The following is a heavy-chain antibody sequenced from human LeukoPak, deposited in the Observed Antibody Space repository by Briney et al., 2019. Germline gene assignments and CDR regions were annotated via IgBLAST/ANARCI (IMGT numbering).Heavy chain of an antibody. CDR2: IYYSGST. V-gene: IGHV4-39*01. D-gene: IGHD3-22*01. Sequence: PPETLSLTCTVSGGSISSSSYYWGWIRQPPGKGLEWIGSIYYSGSTYYNPSLKRRVTISVDTSKNQFSLKLSSVTAADTAVYYCARPHYSSGYYYRGTWFDPWGQGTLVTVSS. CDR3: ARPHYSSGYYYRGTWFDP. CDR1: GGSISSSSYY. J-gene: IGHJ5*02.